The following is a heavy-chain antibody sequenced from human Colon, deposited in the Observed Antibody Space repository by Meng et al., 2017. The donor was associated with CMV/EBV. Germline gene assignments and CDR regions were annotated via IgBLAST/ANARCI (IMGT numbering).Heavy chain of an antibody. V-gene: IGHV3-30*19. CDR2: ISYDGSNK. Sequence: GESLKISCVASGFSFNTYGMHWVRQAPGKGLEWVAVISYDGSNKYYADSVKGRFTISRDNSKNTLYLQMNSLRAEDTAVYYCARSPGIAAAGTFDYWGQGTLVTVSS. J-gene: IGHJ4*02. CDR1: GFSFNTYG. CDR3: ARSPGIAAAGTFDY. D-gene: IGHD6-13*01.